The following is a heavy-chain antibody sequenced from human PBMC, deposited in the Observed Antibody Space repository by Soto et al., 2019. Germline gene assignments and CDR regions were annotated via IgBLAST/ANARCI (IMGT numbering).Heavy chain of an antibody. CDR1: GGSISSGGYY. CDR2: IYYSGST. Sequence: SETLSLTCTVSGGSISSGGYYWSWIRQHPGKGLEWIGYIYYSGSTYYNPSLKSRVTISVDTSKNQFSLKLSSVTAADTAVYYCARARPGAASLFDYWGQGTLVTVSS. J-gene: IGHJ4*02. V-gene: IGHV4-31*03. D-gene: IGHD6-13*01. CDR3: ARARPGAASLFDY.